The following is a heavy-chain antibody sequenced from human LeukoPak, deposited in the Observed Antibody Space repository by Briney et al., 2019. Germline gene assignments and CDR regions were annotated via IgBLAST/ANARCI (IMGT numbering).Heavy chain of an antibody. CDR2: IYYSGST. CDR1: GGSISSGDYY. Sequence: SETLSLTCTVSGGSISSGDYYWSWIRQPPGKGLEWIGYIYYSGSTYYNPSLKSRVTISVDTSKNQFSLKLSSVTAADTAVYYCAREPRYGSGSYYNYMDVWGKGNPGHRLL. CDR3: AREPRYGSGSYYNYMDV. D-gene: IGHD3-10*01. V-gene: IGHV4-30-4*08. J-gene: IGHJ6*03.